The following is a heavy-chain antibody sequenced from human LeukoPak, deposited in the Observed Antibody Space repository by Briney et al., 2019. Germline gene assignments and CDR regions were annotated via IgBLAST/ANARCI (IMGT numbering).Heavy chain of an antibody. D-gene: IGHD1-1*01. V-gene: IGHV1-46*01. CDR1: GYPFTKNH. Sequence: ASVKVSCKTSGYPFTKNHIHWVRQAPGQGLEWMGLIKVNNDYTRYEQKFQGGVTLTRDSSTSTVYMEVSSLKSEDTAVYYCARDGNNYNFDYWGQGTLVTVSS. J-gene: IGHJ4*02. CDR3: ARDGNNYNFDY. CDR2: IKVNNDYT.